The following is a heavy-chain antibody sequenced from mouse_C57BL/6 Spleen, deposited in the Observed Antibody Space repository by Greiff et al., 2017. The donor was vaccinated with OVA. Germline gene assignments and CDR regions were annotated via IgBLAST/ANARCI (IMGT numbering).Heavy chain of an antibody. V-gene: IGHV5-17*01. CDR3: ARGRESHYFDY. CDR1: GFTFSDYG. D-gene: IGHD6-2*01. Sequence: EVKLMESGGGLVKPGGSLKLSCAASGFTFSDYGMHWVRQAPEKGLEWVAYISSGSSTIYYADTVKGRFTISRDNAKNTLFLQMTSLRSEDTAMYYCARGRESHYFDYWGQGTTLTVSS. J-gene: IGHJ2*01. CDR2: ISSGSSTI.